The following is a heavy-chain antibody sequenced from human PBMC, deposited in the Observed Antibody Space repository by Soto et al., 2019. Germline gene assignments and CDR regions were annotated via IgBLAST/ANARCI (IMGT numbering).Heavy chain of an antibody. V-gene: IGHV4-59*01. CDR3: ARDSSSWYLSSYYYYYGMDV. D-gene: IGHD6-13*01. J-gene: IGHJ6*02. CDR1: GGSISSYY. CDR2: IYYSGST. Sequence: SETLSLTCTVSGGSISSYYWSWIRQPPGKGLEWIGYIYYSGSTNHNPSLKSRVTISVDTSKNQFSLKLSSVTAADTAVYYCARDSSSWYLSSYYYYYGMDVWGQGTTVTVSS.